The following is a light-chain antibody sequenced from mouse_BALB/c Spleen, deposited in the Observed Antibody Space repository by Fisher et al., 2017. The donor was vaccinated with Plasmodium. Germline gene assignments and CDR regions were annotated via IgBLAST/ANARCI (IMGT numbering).Light chain of an antibody. CDR2: KVS. J-gene: IGKJ5*01. Sequence: DIVLTQSPLSLPVSLGDQASISCGSSQSLLHSYGDTYLHWHLQRPGQSLKLLIYKVSKRFSGVPDRFRCSGSGTDFTLKISRVEAEDLGVYFCSQSTHLPLTFGAGTRLELK. CDR3: SQSTHLPLT. CDR1: QSLLHSYGDTY. V-gene: IGKV1-110*01.